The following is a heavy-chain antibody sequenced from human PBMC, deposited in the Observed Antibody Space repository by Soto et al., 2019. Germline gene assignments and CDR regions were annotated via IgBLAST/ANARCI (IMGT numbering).Heavy chain of an antibody. CDR3: AKKGYYDSSTYGPIDY. CDR2: ISGSAGVT. CDR1: GFTFNNYA. D-gene: IGHD3-22*01. J-gene: IGHJ4*02. V-gene: IGHV3-23*01. Sequence: GESLKISCAASGFTFNNYAMSWVRRPPGKGLEWVSAISGSAGVTYYADSVRGRFTISRDNSRNTLYLQMDSLRAEDTALYYCAKKGYYDSSTYGPIDYWGQGTLVTVSS.